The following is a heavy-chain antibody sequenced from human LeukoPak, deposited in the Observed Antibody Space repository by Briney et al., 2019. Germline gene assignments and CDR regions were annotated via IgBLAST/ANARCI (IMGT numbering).Heavy chain of an antibody. D-gene: IGHD2-21*01. CDR3: AKIVDNNYPRSVDS. Sequence: GGSLRLSCAASGFTFSSYAMSWVRQAPGKGLEWVSGISVSGAGTYYADSAKGRFTISRDNSKDTLYLQMNSLRAEDTAIFYCAKIVDNNYPRSVDSWGQGTLATVSS. J-gene: IGHJ4*02. V-gene: IGHV3-23*01. CDR1: GFTFSSYA. CDR2: ISVSGAGT.